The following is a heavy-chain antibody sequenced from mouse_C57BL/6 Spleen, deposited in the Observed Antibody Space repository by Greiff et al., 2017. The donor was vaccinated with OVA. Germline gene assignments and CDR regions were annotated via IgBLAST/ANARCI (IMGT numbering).Heavy chain of an antibody. CDR2: IYPGSGNT. D-gene: IGHD2-3*01. V-gene: IGHV1-66*01. J-gene: IGHJ2*01. CDR3: ARGGFGDGYYGGYFYY. CDR1: GYSFTSYY. Sequence: QVQLKQSGPELVKPGASVKISCKASGYSFTSYYIHWVKQRPGQGLEWIGWIYPGSGNTKYNEKFKGKATLTADTSSSTAYMQLSSLTSEDSAVYYCARGGFGDGYYGGYFYYWGQGTTLTVSS.